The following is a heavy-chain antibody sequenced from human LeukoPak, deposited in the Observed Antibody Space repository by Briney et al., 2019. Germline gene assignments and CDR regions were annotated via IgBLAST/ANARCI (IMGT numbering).Heavy chain of an antibody. CDR2: ISSSSTI. Sequence: GGSLRLSCAASGFTFSSYSMNWVRQAPGKGLEWVSYISSSSTIYYADSVKGRFTISRDNAKNSLYLQMNSLRAEDTAVYYCAREFPRPPNRRGKNTVTTTGYWGQGTLVTVSS. D-gene: IGHD4-17*01. CDR3: AREFPRPPNRRGKNTVTTTGY. V-gene: IGHV3-48*04. CDR1: GFTFSSYS. J-gene: IGHJ4*02.